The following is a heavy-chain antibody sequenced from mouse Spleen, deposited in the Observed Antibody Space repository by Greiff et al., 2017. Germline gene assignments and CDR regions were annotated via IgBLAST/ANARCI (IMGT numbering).Heavy chain of an antibody. CDR2: IDPSDSYT. V-gene: IGHV1-69*01. CDR3: AREDYRYAA. J-gene: IGHJ2*01. CDR1: GYTFTSYW. Sequence: QVQLQQSGAELVMPGASVKLSCKASGYTFTSYWMHWVKQRPGQGLEWIGEIDPSDSYTNYNQKFKGKATLTVDKSSSTAYMQLSSLTSEDSAVYYCAREDYRYAAWGQGTTLTVSS. D-gene: IGHD2-14*01.